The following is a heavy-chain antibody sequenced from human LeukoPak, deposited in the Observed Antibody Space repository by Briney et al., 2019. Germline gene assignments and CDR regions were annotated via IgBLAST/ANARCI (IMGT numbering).Heavy chain of an antibody. CDR2: ISGSGGST. CDR1: GFTFSSYA. J-gene: IGHJ5*02. Sequence: GGSLRLSCAASGFTFSSYAMSWVRQAPGKGLEWVSAISGSGGSTYYADSVKGRFTISRDNSKNTLYLQMNSLRAEDTAVYYCAKERYFDWLPPEYNWFDPWGQGTLVTVSS. D-gene: IGHD3-9*01. V-gene: IGHV3-23*01. CDR3: AKERYFDWLPPEYNWFDP.